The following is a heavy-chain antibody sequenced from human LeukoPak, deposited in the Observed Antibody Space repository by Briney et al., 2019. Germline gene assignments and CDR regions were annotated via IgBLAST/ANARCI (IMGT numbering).Heavy chain of an antibody. CDR2: IYTSGST. D-gene: IGHD4-17*01. CDR3: ARARTPFTTATTSFDY. V-gene: IGHV4-4*07. CDR1: SGSISSYY. Sequence: SETLSLTCTVSSGSISSYYWSWIRQPAGKGLEWIGRIYTSGSTNYNPSLKSRVTMSVDTSKNQFSLKLSSVTAADTAVYYCARARTPFTTATTSFDYWGQGTLVTVSS. J-gene: IGHJ4*02.